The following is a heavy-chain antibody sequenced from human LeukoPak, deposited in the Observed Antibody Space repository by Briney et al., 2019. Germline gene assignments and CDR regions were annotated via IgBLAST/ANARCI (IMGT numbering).Heavy chain of an antibody. CDR3: TRSYRMAVAPAFDS. V-gene: IGHV1-2*02. D-gene: IGHD6-19*01. J-gene: IGHJ3*02. CDR1: GYTFTGYY. Sequence: ASVTVSCRSSGYTFTGYYMHWVRQAPGQGLVWMGWVNHNCGGTNYAQTFQGRVTMTRDTSNSTAYMELSRLRSDNTAVYYCTRSYRMAVAPAFDSCSQGTIVTVSS. CDR2: VNHNCGGT.